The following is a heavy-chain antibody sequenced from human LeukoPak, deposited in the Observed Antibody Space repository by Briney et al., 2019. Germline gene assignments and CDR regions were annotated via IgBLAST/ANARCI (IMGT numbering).Heavy chain of an antibody. V-gene: IGHV3-43*02. Sequence: GGSLRLSCAASGFTFDDYAMHWVRQAPGKGLEWVSLISGGGGSTYYADSVKGRFTISRDNSKNTVYLQMNSLRAEDTAVYYCAKHGSGRYFDYWGQGTLVTVSS. J-gene: IGHJ4*02. CDR3: AKHGSGRYFDY. CDR1: GFTFDDYA. D-gene: IGHD6-19*01. CDR2: ISGGGGST.